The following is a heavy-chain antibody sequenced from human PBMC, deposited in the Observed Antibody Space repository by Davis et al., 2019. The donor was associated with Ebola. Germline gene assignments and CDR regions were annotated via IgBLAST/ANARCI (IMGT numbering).Heavy chain of an antibody. CDR2: IYYSGST. CDR1: GGSISSGGYY. CDR3: ARRGVRGPGMDV. D-gene: IGHD3-10*01. Sequence: PSETLSLTCTVSGGSISSGGYYWSWIRQHPGKGLEWIGYIYYSGSTYYNPSLKSRVTISVDTSKNQFSLKLSSVTAADTAVYYCARRGVRGPGMDVWGQGTTVTVSS. J-gene: IGHJ6*02. V-gene: IGHV4-31*03.